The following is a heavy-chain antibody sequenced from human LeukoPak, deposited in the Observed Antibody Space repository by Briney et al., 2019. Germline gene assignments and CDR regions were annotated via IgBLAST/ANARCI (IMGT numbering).Heavy chain of an antibody. Sequence: GGSLRLSCAVSGFTFSNYWMHWVRQAPGKGLVWVSRINSDGSSTNYADSVKGRFTISRDNTKNMLYLQMNSLSAEDTAVYFCTRVGRPIYDYWGQGTLVTVSS. V-gene: IGHV3-74*01. D-gene: IGHD3-10*01. J-gene: IGHJ4*02. CDR3: TRVGRPIYDY. CDR1: GFTFSNYW. CDR2: INSDGSST.